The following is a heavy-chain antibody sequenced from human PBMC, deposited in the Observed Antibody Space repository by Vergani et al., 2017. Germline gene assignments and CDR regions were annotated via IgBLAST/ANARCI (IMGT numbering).Heavy chain of an antibody. CDR1: GYTFTSYY. J-gene: IGHJ6*03. CDR2: INAGNGNT. CDR3: ARDLREGYCSSTSCFYYYYMDV. D-gene: IGHD2-2*01. Sequence: QVQLVQSGAEVKKPGASVKVSCKASGYTFTSYYMHWVRQAPGQGLEWMGWINAGNGNTKYSQKFQGRVTITRDTSASTAYMELSSLRSEDTAVYYCARDLREGYCSSTSCFYYYYMDVWGKGP. V-gene: IGHV1-3*01.